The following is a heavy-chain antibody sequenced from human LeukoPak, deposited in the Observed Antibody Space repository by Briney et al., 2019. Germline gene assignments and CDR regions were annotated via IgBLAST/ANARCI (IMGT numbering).Heavy chain of an antibody. Sequence: SETLSLTCTVSGGSISSYSWSWIRQPAGKGLEWIGYIYYSGSTNYNPSLKSRVTISVDTSKNQFSLKLSSVTAADTAVYYCARAGGGITIFGVVPDAFDIWGQGTMVTVSS. V-gene: IGHV4-59*01. D-gene: IGHD3-3*01. CDR3: ARAGGGITIFGVVPDAFDI. J-gene: IGHJ3*02. CDR1: GGSISSYS. CDR2: IYYSGST.